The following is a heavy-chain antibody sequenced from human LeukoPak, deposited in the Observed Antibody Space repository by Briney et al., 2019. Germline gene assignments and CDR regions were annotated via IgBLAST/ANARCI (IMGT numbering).Heavy chain of an antibody. Sequence: SETLSLTCTVSGDSISDDYYTWMRQPAGKGLEWIGRIHSGGTTNYNPSLMSRVTLSIDKSKKHISLRLTSVTAADTAVYYCAKACITGATMGSACFDPWGQGTLVTVSS. J-gene: IGHJ5*02. CDR3: AKACITGATMGSACFDP. CDR2: IHSGGTT. CDR1: GDSISDDY. D-gene: IGHD1-7*01. V-gene: IGHV4-4*07.